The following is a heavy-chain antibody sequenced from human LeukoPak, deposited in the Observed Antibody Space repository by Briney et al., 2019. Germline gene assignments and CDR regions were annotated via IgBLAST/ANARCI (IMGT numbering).Heavy chain of an antibody. Sequence: GASVKVSCKASGYTFTGYYLHWVRQAPGQGFEWMGWINPNSGNTGYAQKFQGRVTMTRNTSISTAYMELSSLRSEDTAVYYCARGRGQLEWLRGRAGGMDVWGQGTTVTVSS. CDR1: GYTFTGYY. D-gene: IGHD5-12*01. CDR2: INPNSGNT. J-gene: IGHJ6*02. CDR3: ARGRGQLEWLRGRAGGMDV. V-gene: IGHV1-8*02.